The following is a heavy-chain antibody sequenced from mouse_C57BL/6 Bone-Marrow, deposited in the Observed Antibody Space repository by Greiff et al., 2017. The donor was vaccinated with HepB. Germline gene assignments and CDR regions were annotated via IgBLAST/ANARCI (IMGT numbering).Heavy chain of an antibody. CDR3: ARRGIYDGYYVGFAY. V-gene: IGHV5-6*01. CDR2: ISSGGSYT. D-gene: IGHD2-3*01. Sequence: EVQLVESGGDLVKPGGSLKLSCAASGFTFSSYGMSWVRQTPDKRLEWVATISSGGSYTYYPDSVKGRFTISRDNAKNTLYLQMSSLKSEDTAMYYCARRGIYDGYYVGFAYWGQGTLVTVSA. CDR1: GFTFSSYG. J-gene: IGHJ3*01.